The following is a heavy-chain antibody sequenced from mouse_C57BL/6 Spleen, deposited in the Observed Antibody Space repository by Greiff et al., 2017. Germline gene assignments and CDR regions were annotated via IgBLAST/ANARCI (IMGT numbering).Heavy chain of an antibody. D-gene: IGHD1-1*01. Sequence: VQLQQSGPGLVQPSQSLSITCTVSGFSLTSYGVHWVRQSPGKGLEWLGVICRGGSTDYTAAFMSRLSLTNDNSKSQVFFKINGLQADETAIYYCATTTVVATCPLEYWGQGTTLTVSS. CDR1: GFSLTSYG. J-gene: IGHJ2*01. CDR3: ATTTVVATCPLEY. CDR2: ICRGGST. V-gene: IGHV2-5*01.